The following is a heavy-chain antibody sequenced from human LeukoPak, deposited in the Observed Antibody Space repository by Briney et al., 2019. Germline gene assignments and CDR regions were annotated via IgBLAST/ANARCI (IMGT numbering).Heavy chain of an antibody. J-gene: IGHJ4*02. CDR3: ARDRSVYGNVDTAMGY. CDR1: GGTFSSYA. D-gene: IGHD5-18*01. CDR2: IIPIFGTA. Sequence: SVKVSCKASGGTFSSYAISWVRQAPGQGLEWMGGIIPIFGTANYAQKFQGRVTITTDESTSTAYMELSSLRSEDTAVYYCARDRSVYGNVDTAMGYWGQGTLVTVSS. V-gene: IGHV1-69*05.